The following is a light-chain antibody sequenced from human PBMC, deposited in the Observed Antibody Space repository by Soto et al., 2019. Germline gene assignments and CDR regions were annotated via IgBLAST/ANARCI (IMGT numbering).Light chain of an antibody. CDR2: DNN. Sequence: QSVLMQPPSVSAAPGQKVTISCSGSSSNIGKNYVSWYQQFPGTAPKLLIYDNNKRPSGIPDRFSGSKSGTSATLGITGLQTGDEADYYCGTWDTSLSAGVFGTGTKLTVL. J-gene: IGLJ1*01. CDR1: SSNIGKNY. CDR3: GTWDTSLSAGV. V-gene: IGLV1-51*01.